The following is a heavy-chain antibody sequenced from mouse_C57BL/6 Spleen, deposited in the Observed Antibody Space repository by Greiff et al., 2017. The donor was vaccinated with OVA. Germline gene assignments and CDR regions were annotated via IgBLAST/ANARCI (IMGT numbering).Heavy chain of an antibody. D-gene: IGHD1-1*01. CDR3: ARGDYYGSSPYAMDY. CDR1: GFNIKNTY. V-gene: IGHV14-3*01. Sequence: VQLKQSVAELVRPGASVKLSCTASGFNIKNTYMHWVKQRPEQGLEWIGRIDPANGNTKYAPKFQGKATITADTSSNTAYLQLSSLTSEDTAIYYCARGDYYGSSPYAMDYWGQGTSVTVSS. J-gene: IGHJ4*01. CDR2: IDPANGNT.